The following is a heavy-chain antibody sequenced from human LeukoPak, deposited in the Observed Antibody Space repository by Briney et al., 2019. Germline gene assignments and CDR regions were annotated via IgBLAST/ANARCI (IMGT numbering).Heavy chain of an antibody. CDR2: IYYSGST. J-gene: IGHJ6*03. V-gene: IGHV4-39*01. Sequence: RTSETLSLTCTVSGGSISSSSYYWGWIRQPPGTGLEWIGSIYYSGSTYYNPSLKSRVTISVDTSKNQFSLKLSSVTAADTAVYYCARRLISLRSYYYYYYMDVWGKGTTVTVSS. D-gene: IGHD3-16*01. CDR3: ARRLISLRSYYYYYYMDV. CDR1: GGSISSSSYY.